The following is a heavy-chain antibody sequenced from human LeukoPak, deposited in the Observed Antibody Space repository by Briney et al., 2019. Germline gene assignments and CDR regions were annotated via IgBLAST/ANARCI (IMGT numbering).Heavy chain of an antibody. CDR1: GGSFSGYY. Sequence: LETLSLTCAVYGGSFSGYYWSWIRQPPGKGLEWIGEINHSGSTNYNPSLKSRVTISVDTSKNQFSLKLSSVTAADMAVYYCARLFYYYFDYWGQGTLVTVSS. V-gene: IGHV4-34*01. J-gene: IGHJ4*02. D-gene: IGHD3-9*01. CDR2: INHSGST. CDR3: ARLFYYYFDY.